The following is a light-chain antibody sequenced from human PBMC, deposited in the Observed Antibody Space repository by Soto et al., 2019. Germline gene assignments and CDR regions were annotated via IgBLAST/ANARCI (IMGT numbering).Light chain of an antibody. CDR3: SSYTSSSTLSTDV. J-gene: IGLJ1*01. CDR1: SSDVGGYNY. CDR2: DVS. Sequence: QSALTQPASVSGSPGQSITISCTGTSSDVGGYNYVSWYQHHPGKAPKLMIYDVSNRPAGVSNRFSGSKSGNTASLLISGLQAEYEADYYCSSYTSSSTLSTDVFGTGTKLTVL. V-gene: IGLV2-14*03.